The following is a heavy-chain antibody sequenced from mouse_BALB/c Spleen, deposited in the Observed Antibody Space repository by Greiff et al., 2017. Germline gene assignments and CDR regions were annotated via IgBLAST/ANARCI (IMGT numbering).Heavy chain of an antibody. Sequence: EVQGVESGGGLVQPGGSRKLSCAASGFTFSDYGMAWVRQAPGKGPEWVAFISNLAYSIYYADTVTGRFTISRENAKNTLYLEMSSLRSEDTAMYYCARDLNYGSTYYAMDYWGQGTSVTVSS. D-gene: IGHD1-1*01. CDR3: ARDLNYGSTYYAMDY. V-gene: IGHV5-15*02. CDR1: GFTFSDYG. J-gene: IGHJ4*01. CDR2: ISNLAYSI.